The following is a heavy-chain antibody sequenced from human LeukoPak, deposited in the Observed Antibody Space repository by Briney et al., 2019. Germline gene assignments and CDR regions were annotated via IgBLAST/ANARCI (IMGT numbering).Heavy chain of an antibody. V-gene: IGHV4-59*08. D-gene: IGHD3-22*01. J-gene: IGHJ4*02. Sequence: PSETLSLTCTVSGASISSYYWSWIRQPPGKGLEWIGYIYYSGSTNYNPSLKSRVTISVDTSKNQFSLKLSSVTAADTAVYYCARTDYDSSGYSDYWGQGTLVTVSS. CDR1: GASISSYY. CDR2: IYYSGST. CDR3: ARTDYDSSGYSDY.